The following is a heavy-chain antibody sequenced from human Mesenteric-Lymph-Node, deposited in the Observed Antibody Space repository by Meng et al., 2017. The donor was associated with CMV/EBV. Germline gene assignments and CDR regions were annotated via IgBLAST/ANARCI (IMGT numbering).Heavy chain of an antibody. J-gene: IGHJ6*02. CDR1: GFTFSDYT. D-gene: IGHD1-26*01. CDR3: AKDKAVVGTNYYYYYGVDV. CDR2: IRFDGSNE. Sequence: GESLKISCAASGFTFSDYTMSWVRQAPGKGLEWVTFIRFDGSNEYYADSVKGRFTISRDNSKNTLFLHMNSLRPEDTAVYYCAKDKAVVGTNYYYYYGVDVWGQGTTVTVSS. V-gene: IGHV3-30*02.